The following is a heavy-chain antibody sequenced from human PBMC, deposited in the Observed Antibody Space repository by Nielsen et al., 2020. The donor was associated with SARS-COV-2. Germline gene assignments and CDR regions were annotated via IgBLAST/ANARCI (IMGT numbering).Heavy chain of an antibody. V-gene: IGHV3-9*01. CDR3: ATGAAAGTGNYYYGMDV. D-gene: IGHD6-13*01. CDR2: ISWNSGSI. J-gene: IGHJ6*02. Sequence: SLKISCAASGFTFDDYAMHWGRQAPGKGLEGVSGISWNSGSIGYADSVKGRFTISRDNAKNSLYLQMNSLRAEDTALYYCATGAAAGTGNYYYGMDVWGQGTTVTVS. CDR1: GFTFDDYA.